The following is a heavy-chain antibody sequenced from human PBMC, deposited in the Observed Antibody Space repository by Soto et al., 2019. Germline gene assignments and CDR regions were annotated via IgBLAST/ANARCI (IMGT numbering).Heavy chain of an antibody. CDR3: AKGHRDDLVGATTGGWYFDL. Sequence: QVQLVESGGGVVQPGRSRRLSCAVSGFTFSSYGMHWVRQAPGKGLEWVAVISYDGSNKYYADSVKGRFTISRDNSKNSLYLQMNSPRAEDTAVYYCAKGHRDDLVGATTGGWYFDLWGRGTLVTVSS. CDR1: GFTFSSYG. J-gene: IGHJ2*01. CDR2: ISYDGSNK. V-gene: IGHV3-30*18. D-gene: IGHD1-26*01.